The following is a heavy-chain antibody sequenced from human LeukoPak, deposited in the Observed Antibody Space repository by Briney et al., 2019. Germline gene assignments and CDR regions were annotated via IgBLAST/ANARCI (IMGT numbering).Heavy chain of an antibody. Sequence: SETLSLTCTLSGGSISSYYWNWIREPPGKGLEWIGHVYYSGSTNYNPSLKSRVTISVDTSKNQFSLKLTSVTAADTAVYYCARHWGYNSAWPGHWYFDIWGGRTQLTVSS. CDR3: ARHWGYNSAWPGHWYFDI. CDR1: GGSISSYY. D-gene: IGHD6-19*01. J-gene: IGHJ2*01. CDR2: VYYSGST. V-gene: IGHV4-59*08.